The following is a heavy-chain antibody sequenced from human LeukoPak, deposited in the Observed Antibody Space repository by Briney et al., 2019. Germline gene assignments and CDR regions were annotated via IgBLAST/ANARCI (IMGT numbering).Heavy chain of an antibody. CDR1: GASLSRGTYF. V-gene: IGHV4-61*09. CDR3: ARRYYYDTSSYRSYWYFDL. Sequence: SETLSLTCTVSGASLSRGTYFWSWIRQPAGKGLEWIGHFYASGRTNYNPSLKSRVTISLDTSNNQFSLSLSSVTAADTAVYYCARRYYYDTSSYRSYWYFDLWGRGTLVTVSS. CDR2: FYASGRT. D-gene: IGHD3-22*01. J-gene: IGHJ2*01.